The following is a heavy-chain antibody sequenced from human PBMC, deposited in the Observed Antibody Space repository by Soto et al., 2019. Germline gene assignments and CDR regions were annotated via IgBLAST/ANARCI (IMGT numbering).Heavy chain of an antibody. CDR1: GYTFTSYG. V-gene: IGHV1-18*01. J-gene: IGHJ6*02. Sequence: ASVKVSCKASGYTFTSYGISWVRQAPGQGLEWMGWISAYNGNTDYAQKLQGRVTMTTDTSTSTAYMELRSLRSDDTAVYYCARDDDYGDYVHHRSDYYYGMDVWGQGTTVTVSS. D-gene: IGHD4-17*01. CDR2: ISAYNGNT. CDR3: ARDDDYGDYVHHRSDYYYGMDV.